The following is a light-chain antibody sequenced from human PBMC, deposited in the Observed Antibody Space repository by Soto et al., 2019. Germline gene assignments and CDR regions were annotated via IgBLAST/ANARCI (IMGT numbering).Light chain of an antibody. CDR1: QSISSW. J-gene: IGKJ1*01. Sequence: DIQMTQSPSTLSASVGDRVTITCRASQSISSWLAWYQQKPGKAPKLLIYKASSLESGVPSRFSGSGSGTEFTLTISSLQPDDFATYYCQQYSSYETFGQGPKVDIK. CDR2: KAS. V-gene: IGKV1-5*03. CDR3: QQYSSYET.